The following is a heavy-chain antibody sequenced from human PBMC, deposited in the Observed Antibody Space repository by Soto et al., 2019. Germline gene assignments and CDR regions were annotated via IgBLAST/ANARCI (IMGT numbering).Heavy chain of an antibody. V-gene: IGHV4-59*01. CDR1: GGSISRYY. J-gene: IGHJ6*02. CDR2: MYNTGST. Sequence: SETLSLTCTVSGGSISRYYWSWIRQPPGKGLEWIGYMYNTGSTVYNPSFKSRVTISVDTSKNQFSLKLNSVTAADTAVYYCARDLQYSRLFYGMDVWGQGTTVTVSS. CDR3: ARDLQYSRLFYGMDV. D-gene: IGHD6-13*01.